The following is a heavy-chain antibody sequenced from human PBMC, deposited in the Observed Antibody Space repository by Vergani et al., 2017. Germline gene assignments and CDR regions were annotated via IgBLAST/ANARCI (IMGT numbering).Heavy chain of an antibody. CDR1: GDSISSYY. J-gene: IGHJ4*02. CDR2: IHTSGST. V-gene: IGHV4-4*07. D-gene: IGHD6-6*01. Sequence: QVQLQESGPGLVKPSETLSLTCTVSGDSISSYYWSWIRQPAGKGLEWIGRIHTSGSTNYNPSLKSLATMSVDTSQNQFSLKVSPVPAADTAVYYCARTYSTSLRYLDYWGQGILVTVSS. CDR3: ARTYSTSLRYLDY.